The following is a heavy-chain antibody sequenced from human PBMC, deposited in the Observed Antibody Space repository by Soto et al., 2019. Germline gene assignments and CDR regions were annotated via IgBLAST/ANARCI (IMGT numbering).Heavy chain of an antibody. Sequence: SETLSLTCTVSGGSISSGDYYWSWIRQPPGKGLEWIGYIYYSGSTYYNPSLKSRVTISVDTSKNQFSLKLSSVTAADTAVYYCASMTTVVTPHDYWGQGTLVTVSS. J-gene: IGHJ4*02. D-gene: IGHD4-17*01. CDR2: IYYSGST. CDR1: GGSISSGDYY. V-gene: IGHV4-30-4*01. CDR3: ASMTTVVTPHDY.